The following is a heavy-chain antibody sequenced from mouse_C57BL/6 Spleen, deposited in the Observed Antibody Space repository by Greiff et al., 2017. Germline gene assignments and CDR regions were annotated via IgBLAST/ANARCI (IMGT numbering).Heavy chain of an antibody. V-gene: IGHV1-59*01. J-gene: IGHJ4*01. CDR1: GYTFTSYW. CDR3: ARGGYYGNYVGGAMDY. Sequence: QVQLQQPGAELVRPGTSVKLSCKASGYTFTSYWMHWVKQRPGQGLEWIGVIDPSDSYTNYNQKFKGKATLTVDTSSSTAYMQLSSLTSEDSAVYYCARGGYYGNYVGGAMDYWGQGTSVTVSS. D-gene: IGHD2-1*01. CDR2: IDPSDSYT.